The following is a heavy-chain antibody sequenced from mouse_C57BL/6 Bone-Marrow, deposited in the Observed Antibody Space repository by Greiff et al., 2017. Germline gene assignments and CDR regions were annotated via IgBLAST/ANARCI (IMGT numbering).Heavy chain of an antibody. Sequence: EVQLQQSGPELVKPGASVKMSCKASGYTFTDYNMHWVKQSHGKSLEWIGYINPNNGGTSYNQKFKGKATLTVNKSSSTAYMERRGLTTEDSAVYYCARSGYSNYGFAYWGQGTLVTVSA. D-gene: IGHD2-5*01. CDR1: GYTFTDYN. V-gene: IGHV1-22*01. J-gene: IGHJ3*01. CDR2: INPNNGGT. CDR3: ARSGYSNYGFAY.